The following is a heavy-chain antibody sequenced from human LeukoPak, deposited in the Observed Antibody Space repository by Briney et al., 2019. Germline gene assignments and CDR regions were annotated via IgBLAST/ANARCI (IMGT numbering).Heavy chain of an antibody. V-gene: IGHV3-13*01. CDR1: GFTFSDYD. CDR2: IGTAGDT. J-gene: IGHJ4*02. CDR3: ARVAKERVGGVYYFDY. D-gene: IGHD1-1*01. Sequence: GGSLRLSCAASGFTFSDYDMHWVRQATGKGLEWVSAIGTAGDTYYTGSVKGRFTISRENAKNSLYLQMDSLRAGDTAVYYCARVAKERVGGVYYFDYWGQGTLVTASS.